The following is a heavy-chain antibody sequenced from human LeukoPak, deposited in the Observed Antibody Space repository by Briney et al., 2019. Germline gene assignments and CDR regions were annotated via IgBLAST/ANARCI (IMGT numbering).Heavy chain of an antibody. Sequence: ASVKISCKASGYTFTSYYMHWVRQAPGQGLEWMGITNPSGGGASSAQKFQGRVTMTRDTSTSTVFMELSSLRSEDTAVYYCASGQLRIAAAGTQGLPTHWGQGTLVTVSS. D-gene: IGHD6-13*01. CDR2: TNPSGGGA. V-gene: IGHV1-46*01. J-gene: IGHJ4*02. CDR1: GYTFTSYY. CDR3: ASGQLRIAAAGTQGLPTH.